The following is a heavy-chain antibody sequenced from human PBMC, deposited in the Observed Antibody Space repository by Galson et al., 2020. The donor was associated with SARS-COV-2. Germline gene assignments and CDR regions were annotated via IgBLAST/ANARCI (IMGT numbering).Heavy chain of an antibody. D-gene: IGHD2-15*01. CDR1: GFTFSSYG. CDR3: AKDWRYCSGGSCLDYCGMDV. J-gene: IGHJ6*02. Sequence: TGGSLRLSCAASGFTFSSYGMHWVRQAPGKGLEWVAVISYDGSNKYYADSVKGRFTISRDNSKNTLYLQMNSLRAEDTAVYYCAKDWRYCSGGSCLDYCGMDVWGQGTTVTVSS. V-gene: IGHV3-30*18. CDR2: ISYDGSNK.